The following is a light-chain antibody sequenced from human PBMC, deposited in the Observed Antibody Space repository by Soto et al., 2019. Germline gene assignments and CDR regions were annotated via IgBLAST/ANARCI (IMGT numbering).Light chain of an antibody. V-gene: IGLV2-14*01. Sequence: QSALTQPASVSGSPGQSITISCTGTSSDVGRYNYVSWYQQHPGKAPKLMIYEVTNRPSGVSNRFSASKSGSTASLTISGLQAEDEADYYCSSYTGTNTVIFGGGTKL. J-gene: IGLJ2*01. CDR2: EVT. CDR3: SSYTGTNTVI. CDR1: SSDVGRYNY.